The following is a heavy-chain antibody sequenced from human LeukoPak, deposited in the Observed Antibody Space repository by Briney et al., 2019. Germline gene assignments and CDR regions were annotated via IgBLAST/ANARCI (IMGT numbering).Heavy chain of an antibody. CDR1: GGTFSSYA. V-gene: IGHV1-69*05. Sequence: GASVKVSCKASGGTFSSYAISWVRQAPGQGPEWMGGIIPIFGTANYAQKFQGRVTITTDESTSTAYMELSSLRSEDTAVYYCASRGYYYDSSGSSGAFDIWGQGTMVTVSS. CDR2: IIPIFGTA. D-gene: IGHD3-22*01. CDR3: ASRGYYYDSSGSSGAFDI. J-gene: IGHJ3*02.